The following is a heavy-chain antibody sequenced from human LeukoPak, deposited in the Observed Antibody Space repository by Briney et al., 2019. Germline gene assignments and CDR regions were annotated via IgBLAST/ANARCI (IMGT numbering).Heavy chain of an antibody. V-gene: IGHV5-51*01. D-gene: IGHD3-10*01. J-gene: IGHJ6*03. Sequence: GESLKISCKGSGSRFTSYWIGWVRQMPGKGLEWMGIIYPGDSDTRYSPSFQGQVTISADKSLSTAYLQWSSLKASDTAMYYCARHVGSGSYVYYYYMDVWGKGTTVTVSS. CDR3: ARHVGSGSYVYYYYMDV. CDR1: GSRFTSYW. CDR2: IYPGDSDT.